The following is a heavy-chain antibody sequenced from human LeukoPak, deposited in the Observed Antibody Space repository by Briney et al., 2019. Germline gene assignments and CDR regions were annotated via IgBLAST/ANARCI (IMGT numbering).Heavy chain of an antibody. CDR2: ISSGSSYT. CDR1: GFTFSDYY. Sequence: GGSLRLSCAASGFTFSDYYMSWIRQAPGKGLEWVSHISSGSSYTNYADSVKGRFTISRDNAKNSLYLQMNSLRAEDTAVYYCARAPLWFGELSFDPWGQGTLVTVSS. CDR3: ARAPLWFGELSFDP. D-gene: IGHD3-10*01. V-gene: IGHV3-11*06. J-gene: IGHJ5*02.